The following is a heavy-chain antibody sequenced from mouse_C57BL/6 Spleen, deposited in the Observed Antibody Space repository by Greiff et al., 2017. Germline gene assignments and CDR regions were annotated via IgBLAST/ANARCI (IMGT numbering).Heavy chain of an antibody. V-gene: IGHV3-8*01. CDR1: GYSITSDY. J-gene: IGHJ1*03. Sequence: EVQLQESGPGLAKPSQTLSLTCSVTGYSITSDYWNWIRKFPGNKLDYMGYIIYSGSTYYNPSPKSRISITRDTSKNQYYLQLNSVTTEDKATYYCERSASTDWYFDVWGTGTTVTVSS. D-gene: IGHD1-1*01. CDR3: ERSASTDWYFDV. CDR2: IIYSGST.